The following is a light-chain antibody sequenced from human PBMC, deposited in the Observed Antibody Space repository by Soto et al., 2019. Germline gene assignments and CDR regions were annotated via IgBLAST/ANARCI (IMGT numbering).Light chain of an antibody. Sequence: ETVMTQSPATLSVSPGERATLSCRASQSVGSNLAWYQQKPGLAPRLLIYDISTRATGIPARFSGSGSVTEFTLTISSLQPEDFVAYYCQQYHTWPLTFGGGTKVEIK. CDR1: QSVGSN. CDR2: DIS. J-gene: IGKJ4*01. V-gene: IGKV3-15*01. CDR3: QQYHTWPLT.